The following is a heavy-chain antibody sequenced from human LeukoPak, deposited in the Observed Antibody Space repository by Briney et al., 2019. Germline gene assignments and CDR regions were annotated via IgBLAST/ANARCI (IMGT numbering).Heavy chain of an antibody. CDR2: FYNSGTT. V-gene: IGHV4-59*01. Sequence: SETLSLTCTVSGVSISSYYWSWIRQPPGEGLEWIGYFYNSGTTNHNPSLKPRVTISVDTSKNQFSLKLRSVTAADTAVYYCARGDSWFDPWGQGTLVTVSS. CDR3: ARGDSWFDP. CDR1: GVSISSYY. J-gene: IGHJ5*02.